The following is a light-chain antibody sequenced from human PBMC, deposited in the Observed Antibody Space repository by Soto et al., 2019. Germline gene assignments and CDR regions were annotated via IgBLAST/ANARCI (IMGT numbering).Light chain of an antibody. Sequence: QMTQSPSSLSASVGDRVTITCRASQSVGNFLNWYQQKPGLPPKYLIYAASNLQSGVPSRFSGSGSGTDLTINITRLKPEDAATDDGQQSYNTPQTFGQGTKVDIK. CDR1: QSVGNF. J-gene: IGKJ1*01. V-gene: IGKV1-39*01. CDR3: QQSYNTPQT. CDR2: AAS.